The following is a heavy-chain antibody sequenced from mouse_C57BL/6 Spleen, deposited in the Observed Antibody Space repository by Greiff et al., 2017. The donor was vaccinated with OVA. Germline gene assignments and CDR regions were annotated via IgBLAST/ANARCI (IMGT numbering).Heavy chain of an antibody. CDR1: GYTFTSYW. V-gene: IGHV1-69*01. CDR3: ARGTAQATDY. Sequence: VQLQQPGAELVMPGASVKLSCKASGYTFTSYWMHWVKQRPGQGLEWIGEIDPSDSYTNYNQKFKGKSTLTVDKSSSTAYMQLSSLTSEDSAGYYCARGTAQATDYWGQGTTLTVSS. D-gene: IGHD3-2*02. J-gene: IGHJ2*01. CDR2: IDPSDSYT.